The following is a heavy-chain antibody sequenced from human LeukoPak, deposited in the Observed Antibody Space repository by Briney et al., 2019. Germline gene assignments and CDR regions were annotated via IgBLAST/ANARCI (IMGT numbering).Heavy chain of an antibody. CDR3: ARGSYSSSSGFDY. J-gene: IGHJ4*02. CDR2: IYSGGST. Sequence: GGSLRLSCAASGFTVSSNYMSWVRQAPGKGLEWVSVIYSGGSTYYADSVKGRFTISRDNSKNTLYLQMNSLRAEDTAVYYCARGSYSSSSGFDYWGQGTLVTVSS. D-gene: IGHD6-6*01. CDR1: GFTVSSNY. V-gene: IGHV3-53*01.